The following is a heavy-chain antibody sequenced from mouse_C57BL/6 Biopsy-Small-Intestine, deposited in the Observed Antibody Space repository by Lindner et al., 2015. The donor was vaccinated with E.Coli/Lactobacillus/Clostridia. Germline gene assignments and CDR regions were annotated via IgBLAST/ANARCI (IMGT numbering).Heavy chain of an antibody. CDR1: GFNIKDDY. CDR3: TTTVVARWYFDV. Sequence: VQLQESGAELVRPGASVKLSCTASGFNIKDDYMHWVKQRPEQGLEWIGWIDPENGDTEYASKFQGKATITADTSSNTAYLQLSSLTSEDTAVYYCTTTVVARWYFDVWGTGTTVTVSA. V-gene: IGHV14-4*01. CDR2: IDPENGDT. D-gene: IGHD1-1*01. J-gene: IGHJ1*03.